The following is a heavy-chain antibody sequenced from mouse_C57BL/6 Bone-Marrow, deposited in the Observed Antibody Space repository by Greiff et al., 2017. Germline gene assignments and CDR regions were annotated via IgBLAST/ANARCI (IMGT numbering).Heavy chain of an antibody. CDR1: GYSITSGYY. CDR2: ISYDGSN. J-gene: IGHJ1*03. CDR3: ARIPTTVVATGYFDV. V-gene: IGHV3-6*01. Sequence: EVKLMESGPGLVKPSQSLSLTCSVTGYSITSGYYWNWIRQFPGNKLEWMGYISYDGSNNYNPSLNNRISITRDTSKNQFFLKLNSVTTEDTATYYCARIPTTVVATGYFDVWGTGTTVTVSS. D-gene: IGHD1-1*01.